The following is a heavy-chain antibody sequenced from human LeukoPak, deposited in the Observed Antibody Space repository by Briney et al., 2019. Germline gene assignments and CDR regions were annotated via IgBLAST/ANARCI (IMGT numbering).Heavy chain of an antibody. CDR2: INPSGGST. V-gene: IGHV1-46*01. D-gene: IGHD2-15*01. Sequence: GASVKVSCKASGYTFTSYYMHWVRQAPGQGLEWMGIINPSGGSTSYAQKFQGRVTMTRDTSTSTVYMELSSLRSEDTAVYYCARDRSYCSGGSCYSGWFDPWGQGTLVTVSS. CDR1: GYTFTSYY. CDR3: ARDRSYCSGGSCYSGWFDP. J-gene: IGHJ5*02.